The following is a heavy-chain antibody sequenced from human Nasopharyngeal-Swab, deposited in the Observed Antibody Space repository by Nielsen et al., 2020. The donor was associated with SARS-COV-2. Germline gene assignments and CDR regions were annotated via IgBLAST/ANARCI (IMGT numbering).Heavy chain of an antibody. D-gene: IGHD2-2*01. CDR1: GFSTSTYA. J-gene: IGHJ4*02. V-gene: IGHV3-23*01. CDR3: AKGSPGQCSSVTCTGAIYFDY. Sequence: GESLKISCAASGFSTSTYAMSWVRQAPGKGLEWVSAISAGGTTYYADSAKGRLPISRDNSTNTLYLQLNSLRDEDTAVYYCAKGSPGQCSSVTCTGAIYFDYWGQGTLVTVSS. CDR2: ISAGGTT.